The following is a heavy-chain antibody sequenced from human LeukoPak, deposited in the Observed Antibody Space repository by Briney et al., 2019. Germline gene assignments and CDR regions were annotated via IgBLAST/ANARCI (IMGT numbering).Heavy chain of an antibody. CDR2: INHSGST. V-gene: IGHV4-34*01. Sequence: SETLSLTCAVYGGSFSGYYWSWIRQPPGKGLEWIGEINHSGSTNYNPSLKSRVTMSVDTSKNQFSLNLSSVTAADTAVYYCARGTHRGDYYYYYMDVWGRGTTVTISS. D-gene: IGHD1-14*01. CDR1: GGSFSGYY. J-gene: IGHJ6*03. CDR3: ARGTHRGDYYYYYMDV.